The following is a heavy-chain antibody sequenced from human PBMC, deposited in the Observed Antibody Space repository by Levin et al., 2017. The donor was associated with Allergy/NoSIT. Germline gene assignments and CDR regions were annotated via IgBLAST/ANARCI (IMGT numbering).Heavy chain of an antibody. CDR3: ARAGSGNWDAWFDS. CDR2: INSDGSST. CDR1: GFTFSRYW. Sequence: GGSLRLSCAASGFTFSRYWIHWVRQVPGKGLVWVSRINSDGSSTDYADSVKGRFTISRDNAKNTLYLQMNSLRDEDTAVYYCARAGSGNWDAWFDSWGQGTLVAVSS. J-gene: IGHJ5*01. D-gene: IGHD1-1*01. V-gene: IGHV3-74*01.